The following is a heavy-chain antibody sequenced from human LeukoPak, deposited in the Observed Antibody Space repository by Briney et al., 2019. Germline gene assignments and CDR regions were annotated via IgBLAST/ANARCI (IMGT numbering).Heavy chain of an antibody. Sequence: ASVKVSCKASGGTFSSYAISWVRQAPGQGLEWMGGIIPIFGTANYAQKFQGRATTTADESTSTAYMELSSLRSEDTAVYYCARGRRLRSLSFPFDYWGQGTLVTVSS. V-gene: IGHV1-69*13. CDR3: ARGRRLRSLSFPFDY. J-gene: IGHJ4*02. D-gene: IGHD5-12*01. CDR2: IIPIFGTA. CDR1: GGTFSSYA.